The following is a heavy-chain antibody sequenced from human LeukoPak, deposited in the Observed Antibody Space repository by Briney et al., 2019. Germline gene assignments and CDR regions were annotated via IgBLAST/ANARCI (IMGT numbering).Heavy chain of an antibody. D-gene: IGHD3-3*01. V-gene: IGHV3-30-3*01. J-gene: IGHJ4*02. Sequence: PGGSLRLSCAASGFTFSSYAMHWVRQAPGKGLEWVAVISYDGSNKYYADSVKGRFTISRDNSKNTLYLQMNSLRAEDTAVYYCARPTTIFGVAEGLDYWGQGTLVTVSS. CDR1: GFTFSSYA. CDR3: ARPTTIFGVAEGLDY. CDR2: ISYDGSNK.